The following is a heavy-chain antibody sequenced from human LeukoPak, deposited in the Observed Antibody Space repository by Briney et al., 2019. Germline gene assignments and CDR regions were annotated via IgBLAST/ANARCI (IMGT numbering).Heavy chain of an antibody. Sequence: GGSLRLSCAASGFTFSSYWMHWVRQAPGKGLVWVSRINSDGSSTSYADSVKGRFTISRDNAKNTLYLQMNSLRAEDTAVYCCARAVTTLGAFDIWGQGTMVTVSS. V-gene: IGHV3-74*01. CDR2: INSDGSST. CDR1: GFTFSSYW. D-gene: IGHD4-17*01. J-gene: IGHJ3*02. CDR3: ARAVTTLGAFDI.